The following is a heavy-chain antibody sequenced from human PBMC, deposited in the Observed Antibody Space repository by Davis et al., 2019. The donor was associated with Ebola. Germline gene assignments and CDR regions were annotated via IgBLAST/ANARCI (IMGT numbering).Heavy chain of an antibody. J-gene: IGHJ4*02. D-gene: IGHD4-17*01. Sequence: PGGSLRLSCEASGFTFISYGMHWVRQAPGKGLEWVTFIQYDGSNKDYADSVKGRFTISRDNSKNTLSLQMNSLRAEDTAVYYCARVGGMTTLIYDYWGQGTLVTVSS. V-gene: IGHV3-30*02. CDR1: GFTFISYG. CDR3: ARVGGMTTLIYDY. CDR2: IQYDGSNK.